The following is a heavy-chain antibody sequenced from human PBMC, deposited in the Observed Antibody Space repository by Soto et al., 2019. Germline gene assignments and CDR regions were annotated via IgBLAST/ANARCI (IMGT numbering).Heavy chain of an antibody. CDR2: IWYDGSNK. CDR1: GFTFSSYG. CDR3: AREAGYCSGGGKCYYYGMDV. D-gene: IGHD2-15*01. Sequence: QVQLVESGGGVVQPGRSLRLSCAASGFTFSSYGMHWVRQAPGKGLEWVAVIWYDGSNKYYADSVKGRFIISRDNSKNTLYLQMNSLRAEDTAVYYCAREAGYCSGGGKCYYYGMDVWGQGTTVTVSS. V-gene: IGHV3-33*01. J-gene: IGHJ6*02.